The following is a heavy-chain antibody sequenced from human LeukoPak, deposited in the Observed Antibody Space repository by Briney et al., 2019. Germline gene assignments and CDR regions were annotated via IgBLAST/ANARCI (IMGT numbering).Heavy chain of an antibody. D-gene: IGHD3-3*01. CDR1: GFTVSSNY. CDR2: IYSGGST. V-gene: IGHV3-53*01. CDR3: ASHVIIPPRTIYYFDY. J-gene: IGHJ4*02. Sequence: GGSLRLSCAASGFTVSSNYISWVRRAPGKGLEWVSVIYSGGSTYYSDSVKGRFTISRDNSKNTLYLQMSSLRAEDTAVYYCASHVIIPPRTIYYFDYWGQATLVTVSS.